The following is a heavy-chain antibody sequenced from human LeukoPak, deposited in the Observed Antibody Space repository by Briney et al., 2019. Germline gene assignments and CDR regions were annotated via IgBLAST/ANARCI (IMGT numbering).Heavy chain of an antibody. CDR3: AKDLWTDSSGWNYFDY. CDR1: GFTFSSYA. J-gene: IGHJ4*02. D-gene: IGHD6-19*01. V-gene: IGHV3-23*01. Sequence: GGSLKLSCAASGFTFSSYAMSWVRQAPGKGLEWVSAISGSGGSTYYADSVKGRFTISRDNSKNTLYLQMNSLRAEDTAVYYCAKDLWTDSSGWNYFDYWGQGTLVTVSS. CDR2: ISGSGGST.